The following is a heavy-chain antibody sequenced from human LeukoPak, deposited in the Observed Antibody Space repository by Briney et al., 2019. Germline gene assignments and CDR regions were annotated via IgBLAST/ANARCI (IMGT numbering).Heavy chain of an antibody. Sequence: SETLSLTCAVSGYSISSSNWWGWIRQPPGKGLEWIGYIYYSGSIYYNPSLKSRVTMSVDTSKNQFSLKLSSVTAVDTAVYYCARDLWFGEFMYNWFDPWGQGTLVTVSS. CDR1: GYSISSSNW. V-gene: IGHV4-28*03. CDR2: IYYSGSI. D-gene: IGHD3-10*01. CDR3: ARDLWFGEFMYNWFDP. J-gene: IGHJ5*02.